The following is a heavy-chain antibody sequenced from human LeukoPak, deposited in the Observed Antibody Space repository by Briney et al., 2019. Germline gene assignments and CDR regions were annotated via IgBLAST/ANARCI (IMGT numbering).Heavy chain of an antibody. CDR3: GRGHWGLDY. CDR2: ISNSGREI. J-gene: IGHJ4*02. D-gene: IGHD7-27*01. V-gene: IGHV3-11*04. CDR1: GFTFSDSY. Sequence: PGGSLRLSCTASGFTFSDSYMTWIRQAPGKGLEWVSYISNSGREINYADSVKGRFTISRDNAMSSLYLQMNSLRVEDTVVYYCGRGHWGLDYWGQGTLVTVSS.